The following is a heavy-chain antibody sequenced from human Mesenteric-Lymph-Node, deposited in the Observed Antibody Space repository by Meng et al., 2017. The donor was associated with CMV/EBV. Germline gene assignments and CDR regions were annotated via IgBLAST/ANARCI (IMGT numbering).Heavy chain of an antibody. CDR1: GYSISSGYY. D-gene: IGHD3-3*01. V-gene: IGHV4-38-2*02. J-gene: IGHJ4*02. CDR2: IDHSGST. CDR3: ARVGPLTTYYDFWSGYYRPCYFDY. Sequence: GPLRLSCTVSGYSISSGYYWGWIRQPPGKGLEWIGSIDHSGSTYYNPFLKSRVTISVDTSKNQFSLKLSSVTAADTAVYYCARVGPLTTYYDFWSGYYRPCYFDYWGQGTLVTVSS.